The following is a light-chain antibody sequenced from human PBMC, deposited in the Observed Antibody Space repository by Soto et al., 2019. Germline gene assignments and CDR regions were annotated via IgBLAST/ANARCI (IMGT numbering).Light chain of an antibody. J-gene: IGLJ3*02. CDR2: NTN. Sequence: QTVVTQEPSFSVSPGGTVTLTCGLSSGSVSTSYYPSWYQQTPGQAPRTLIYNTNTRSSGVPDRFSGSILGNNAALTITGAQPDDESDYYCVLYMGRGISVFGGGTKLTVL. V-gene: IGLV8-61*01. CDR1: SGSVSTSYY. CDR3: VLYMGRGISV.